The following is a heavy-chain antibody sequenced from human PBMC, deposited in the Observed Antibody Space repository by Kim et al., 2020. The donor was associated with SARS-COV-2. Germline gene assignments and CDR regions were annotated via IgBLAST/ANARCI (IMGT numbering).Heavy chain of an antibody. CDR3: ARGEGYFDWLPNYYYYYGMDV. J-gene: IGHJ6*02. CDR1: GFTFSSYS. V-gene: IGHV3-21*01. CDR2: ISSSSSYI. Sequence: GGSLRLSCAASGFTFSSYSMNWVRQAPGKGLEWVSSISSSSSYIYYADSVKGRFTISRDNAKNSLYLQMNSLRAEDTAVYYCARGEGYFDWLPNYYYYYGMDVWGQGTTVTVSS. D-gene: IGHD3-9*01.